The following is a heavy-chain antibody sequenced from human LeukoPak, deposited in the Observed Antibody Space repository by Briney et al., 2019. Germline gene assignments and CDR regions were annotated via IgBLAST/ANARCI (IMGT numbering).Heavy chain of an antibody. D-gene: IGHD2-21*01. CDR3: ARALWSSGGYYFDY. CDR1: GYTFTSYD. Sequence: ASVKVSCKASGYTFTSYDINWVRQATGQGLEWMGWMNPNSGNTGYAQKFQGRVTMTRNTSISTAYMELSSLRSEDTAVYYCARALWSSGGYYFDYWGQGTLVTVSS. J-gene: IGHJ4*02. V-gene: IGHV1-8*01. CDR2: MNPNSGNT.